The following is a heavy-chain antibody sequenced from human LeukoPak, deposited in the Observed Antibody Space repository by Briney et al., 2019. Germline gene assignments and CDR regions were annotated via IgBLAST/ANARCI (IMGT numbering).Heavy chain of an antibody. CDR1: GGSISSYY. D-gene: IGHD6-19*01. CDR3: ARATTLPERYPAGAFDI. J-gene: IGHJ3*02. CDR2: IYTSGST. V-gene: IGHV4-4*07. Sequence: PSETLSLTCTVSGGSISSYYWSWIRQPAGKGLEWIGRIYTSGSTNYNPSLKSRVTMSVDTSKNQFSLKLSSVTAADTAVYYCARATTLPERYPAGAFDIWGQGTMVTVSS.